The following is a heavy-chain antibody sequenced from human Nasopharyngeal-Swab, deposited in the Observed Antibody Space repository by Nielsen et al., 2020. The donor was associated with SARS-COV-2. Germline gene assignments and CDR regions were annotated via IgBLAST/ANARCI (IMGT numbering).Heavy chain of an antibody. J-gene: IGHJ6*02. V-gene: IGHV1-18*01. CDR2: ISAYNGNT. Sequence: ASAKISCNASGYTFTSYGISYGRHPPGQGRLWMGWISAYNGNTNYAQKLQGRVTMTTDTSTSTAYMELRSLRSDDTAGYYCARLYCGGDCYSEDYYGMDVWGQGTTVTVSS. D-gene: IGHD2-21*02. CDR1: GYTFTSYG. CDR3: ARLYCGGDCYSEDYYGMDV.